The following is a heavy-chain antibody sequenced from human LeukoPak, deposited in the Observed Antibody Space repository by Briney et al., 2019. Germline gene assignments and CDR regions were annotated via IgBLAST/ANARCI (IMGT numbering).Heavy chain of an antibody. Sequence: GGSLRLSCAASGFTSSSYGMHWVRQAPGKGLAWVAAIWYDGSNKYYADSLKARFTISRDNSKNTLYLQMNSLRAEDAAVYYCAKDPRGSYSRDYYYYMDVWGKGTTVTVSS. CDR3: AKDPRGSYSRDYYYYMDV. CDR1: GFTSSSYG. D-gene: IGHD1-26*01. J-gene: IGHJ6*03. CDR2: IWYDGSNK. V-gene: IGHV3-33*06.